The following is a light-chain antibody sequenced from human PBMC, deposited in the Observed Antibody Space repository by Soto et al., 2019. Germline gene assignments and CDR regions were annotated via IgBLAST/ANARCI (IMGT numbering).Light chain of an antibody. CDR3: ISFASSNHWV. CDR1: SSDVGAYNY. CDR2: EVT. J-gene: IGLJ3*02. Sequence: QSALTQPPSASGSPGQSVTISCTGTSSDVGAYNYVSWYQQHAGKAPKLVIYEVTKRPSGVPDRFSGSKSANTASMTVSGLQAEDAADYYCISFASSNHWVFGGGTKLTVL. V-gene: IGLV2-8*01.